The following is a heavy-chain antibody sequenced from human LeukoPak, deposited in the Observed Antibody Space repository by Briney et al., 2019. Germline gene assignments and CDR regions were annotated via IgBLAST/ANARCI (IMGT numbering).Heavy chain of an antibody. V-gene: IGHV3-7*01. CDR2: IKQDGSEK. CDR3: TRDEEGASREFDY. CDR1: GFIFSSYW. J-gene: IGHJ4*02. Sequence: GGSLRLSCAASGFIFSSYWMSWVRQAPGKGLEWVANIKQDGSEKCYVDSVKGRFTISRDNAKNSLYLQMNSLRAEDTAVYYCTRDEEGASREFDYWGQGAPVTVSS. D-gene: IGHD1-26*01.